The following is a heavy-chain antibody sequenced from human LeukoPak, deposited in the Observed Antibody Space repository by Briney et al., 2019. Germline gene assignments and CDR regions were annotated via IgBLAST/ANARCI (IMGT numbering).Heavy chain of an antibody. D-gene: IGHD5-24*01. V-gene: IGHV4-39*07. Sequence: SETLSLTCTVSGGSISNGDYYWGWIRQPPGKGLEWIGSIYYSGSTYYNPSLKSRVTISVDTSKNQFSLKLSSVTAADTAVYYCAEGRDGYNYMDYWGQGTLVTVSS. J-gene: IGHJ4*02. CDR1: GGSISNGDYY. CDR3: AEGRDGYNYMDY. CDR2: IYYSGST.